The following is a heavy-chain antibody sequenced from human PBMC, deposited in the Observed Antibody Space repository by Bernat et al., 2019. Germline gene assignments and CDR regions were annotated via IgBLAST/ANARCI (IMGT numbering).Heavy chain of an antibody. CDR3: AREGASYCSGNSCYDNWLDP. D-gene: IGHD2-2*01. Sequence: VQLVESGGGLVQPGGSLKLSCAASGFTVSGSAMHWVRQASGRGLEWVGRIRNKTNNYATAYGASVKGRFTISRDDSKNTAYLQMNSLKTEDTAVYYCAREGASYCSGNSCYDNWLDPWGQGTLVTVSS. CDR1: GFTVSGSA. CDR2: IRNKTNNYAT. J-gene: IGHJ5*02. V-gene: IGHV3-73*02.